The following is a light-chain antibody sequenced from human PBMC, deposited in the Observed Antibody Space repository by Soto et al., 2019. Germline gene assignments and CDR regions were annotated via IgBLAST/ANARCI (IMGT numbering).Light chain of an antibody. CDR3: QVWASSSDHVV. CDR1: NLGTKS. V-gene: IGLV3-21*02. J-gene: IGLJ2*01. Sequence: SYELTQPPSVSVAPGQTARITCGGNNLGTKSVHWYQQKPGQAPVLVIYYDSDRPSGIPERFAGSNSGNTATLTISRVEAGDEADYYCQVWASSSDHVVFGGGTKLTVL. CDR2: YDS.